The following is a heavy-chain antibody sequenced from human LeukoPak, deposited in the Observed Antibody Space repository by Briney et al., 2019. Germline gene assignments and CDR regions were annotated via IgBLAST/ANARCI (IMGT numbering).Heavy chain of an antibody. J-gene: IGHJ4*02. CDR1: GFTFTSYT. CDR2: ISCSGCTT. D-gene: IGHD6-13*01. CDR3: AKAHPDSRNTPTYYFDC. V-gene: IGHV3-23*01. Sequence: PRGSLRLSPAASGFTFTSYTMSWFRQAPGKGLEWVSAISCSGCTTYYEDSVKGRFTISRDNSKNTLYQQVNSLRAEDTAVYHCAKAHPDSRNTPTYYFDCCGQGTLVTVSS.